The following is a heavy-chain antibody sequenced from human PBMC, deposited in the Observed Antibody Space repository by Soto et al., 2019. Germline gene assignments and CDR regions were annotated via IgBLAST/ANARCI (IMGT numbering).Heavy chain of an antibody. CDR2: IKSNTDGGTT. Sequence: GGSLRLSCAASGFTFSNAWMTWDRQAPGKGLEWVGHIKSNTDGGTTDYAAPVKGRFTISRDDSENTLYLQMNSLTTEDTAVYYCTPGKIPTDYWGQGTLVTVSS. CDR1: GFTFSNAW. CDR3: TPGKIPTDY. V-gene: IGHV3-15*01. J-gene: IGHJ4*02. D-gene: IGHD2-2*02.